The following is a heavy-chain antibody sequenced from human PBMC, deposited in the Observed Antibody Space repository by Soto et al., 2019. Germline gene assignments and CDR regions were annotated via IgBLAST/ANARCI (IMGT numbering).Heavy chain of an antibody. CDR2: IQNDGSKN. J-gene: IGHJ3*01. Sequence: QVHLVESGGDVVKPGRSRTLSGIASGFTFSIHAMRWARKPPGKGLEWVSGIQNDGSKNNYADSIRGRFTISRDNSKNTLFLQMDSLRAEDTGVYYCSRCTWDALSSCSFDVWGQGTTVTVSS. CDR3: SRCTWDALSSCSFDV. V-gene: IGHV3-33*01. CDR1: GFTFSIHA. D-gene: IGHD2-8*01.